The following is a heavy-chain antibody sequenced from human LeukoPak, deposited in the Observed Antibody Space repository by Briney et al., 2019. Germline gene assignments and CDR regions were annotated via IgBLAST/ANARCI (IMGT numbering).Heavy chain of an antibody. D-gene: IGHD3-9*01. Sequence: GASVKVSCKASGGTFISYAISRVRQAPGQGLEWMGGIIPIFGTANYAQKFQGRVTITADESTSTAYMELSSLRSEDTAVYYCARDQVLSQSGRLDYWGQGTLVTVSS. V-gene: IGHV1-69*13. CDR1: GGTFISYA. CDR2: IIPIFGTA. J-gene: IGHJ4*02. CDR3: ARDQVLSQSGRLDY.